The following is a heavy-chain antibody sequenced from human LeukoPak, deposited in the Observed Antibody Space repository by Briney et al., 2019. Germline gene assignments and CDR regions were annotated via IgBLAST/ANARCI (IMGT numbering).Heavy chain of an antibody. CDR3: AREGSSSPGESDY. J-gene: IGHJ4*02. CDR2: ISSSSSTI. V-gene: IGHV3-48*01. CDR1: GFTFSSYS. Sequence: GGSLRLSCAASGFTFSSYSMNWVRQAPGKGLEWVSYISSSSSTIYYADSVKGRFTISRDNAKNSLYLQMNSLRAEDTAVYYCAREGSSSPGESDYWGQGTLVTVSS. D-gene: IGHD6-6*01.